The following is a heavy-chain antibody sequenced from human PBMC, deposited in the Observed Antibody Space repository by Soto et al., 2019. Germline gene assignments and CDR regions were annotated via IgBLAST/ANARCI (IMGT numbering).Heavy chain of an antibody. CDR1: GFSLSTSGMC. CDR3: ARIIYYDSSGYYHFDY. CDR2: IDWDDDK. J-gene: IGHJ4*02. D-gene: IGHD3-22*01. Sequence: GSGPTLVNPTQTLTLTCTFSGFSLSTSGMCVSWIRQPPGKALEWLARIDWDDDKYYSTSLKTRLTISKDTSKNQVVLTMTNMDPVDTATYYCARIIYYDSSGYYHFDYWGQGTLVTSPQ. V-gene: IGHV2-70*11.